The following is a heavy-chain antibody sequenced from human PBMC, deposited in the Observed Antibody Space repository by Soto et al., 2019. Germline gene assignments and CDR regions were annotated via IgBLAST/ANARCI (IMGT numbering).Heavy chain of an antibody. Sequence: GGSLRLSCAASGFTFRSSGMHWVRQAPGKGLEWVAVISYDGGNKYYGDSVRGRFTISRDNSNNTLYLEMKSLRIEDTAVYYCAKVRFGRGILSNTMDVWGQGTTVTVS. J-gene: IGHJ6*02. CDR3: AKVRFGRGILSNTMDV. CDR2: ISYDGGNK. V-gene: IGHV3-30*18. D-gene: IGHD3-16*01. CDR1: GFTFRSSG.